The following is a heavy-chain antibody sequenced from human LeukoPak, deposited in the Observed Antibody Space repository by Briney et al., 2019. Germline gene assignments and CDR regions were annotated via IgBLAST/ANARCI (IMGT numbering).Heavy chain of an antibody. D-gene: IGHD4-17*01. CDR2: IYYSGST. CDR1: GGSISSYY. J-gene: IGHJ4*02. Sequence: SETLSLTCTVSGGSISSYYWSWIRQPPGKGLEWIGYIYYSGSTNYNPSLKSRVTISVDTSKNQFSLKLSSVTAADTAVYYCARDIGAVTTNYFDYWGQGTLVTVSS. V-gene: IGHV4-59*12. CDR3: ARDIGAVTTNYFDY.